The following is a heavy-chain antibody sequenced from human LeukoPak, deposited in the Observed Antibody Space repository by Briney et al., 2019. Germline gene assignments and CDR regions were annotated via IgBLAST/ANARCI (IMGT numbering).Heavy chain of an antibody. CDR1: GFTFSSYA. D-gene: IGHD6-13*01. V-gene: IGHV3-23*01. J-gene: IGHJ3*02. Sequence: GGSLRLSSAASGFTFSSYAMSWVRQAPGRGLEWVSAISGGGGSTYYADSVKGRFTLSRDNSKNTLYLQMNSLRAEDTAVYCCTKTTAAGDDRDVFDILGQGTMVTVSS. CDR2: ISGGGGST. CDR3: TKTTAAGDDRDVFDI.